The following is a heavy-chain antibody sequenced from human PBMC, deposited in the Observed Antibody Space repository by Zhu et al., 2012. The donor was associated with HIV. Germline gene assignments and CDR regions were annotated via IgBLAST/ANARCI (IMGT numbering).Heavy chain of an antibody. Sequence: QVQLQQWGAGLLKPSETLSLTCAVYGGSFSGYYWSWIRQPPGKGLEWIGEINHSGSINYNPSLKSRVTISVDTSKNQFSLKLSSVTAADTAVYYCARRDPLERFDPWGQGTLVTVSS. CDR3: ARRDPLERFDP. CDR1: GGSFSGYY. J-gene: IGHJ5*02. V-gene: IGHV4-34*01. CDR2: INHSGSI. D-gene: IGHD6-6*01.